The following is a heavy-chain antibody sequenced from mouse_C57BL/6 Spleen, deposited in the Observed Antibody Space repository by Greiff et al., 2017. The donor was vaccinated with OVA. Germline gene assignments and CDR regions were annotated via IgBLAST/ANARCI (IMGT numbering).Heavy chain of an antibody. CDR2: ISDGGSYT. Sequence: EVHLVESGGGLVKPGGSLKLSCAASGFTFSSYAMSWVRQTPEKRLEWVATISDGGSYTYYPDNVKGRFTISRDNAKNNLYLQMSHLKSEDTAMYYCARDRGGAYAMDYWGQGTSVTVSS. CDR1: GFTFSSYA. V-gene: IGHV5-4*01. D-gene: IGHD1-1*02. CDR3: ARDRGGAYAMDY. J-gene: IGHJ4*01.